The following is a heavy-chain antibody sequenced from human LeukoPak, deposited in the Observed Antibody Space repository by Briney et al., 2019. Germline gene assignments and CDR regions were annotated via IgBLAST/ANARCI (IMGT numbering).Heavy chain of an antibody. CDR1: GGSVINTNW. D-gene: IGHD3-3*01. V-gene: IGHV4-4*02. Sequence: SETLSLTCGVSGGSVINTNWWTWVRQPPGKGLEWIGEVHLDGRTNCNPSLESRLTMSVDVSENQVSLKLTSVTAADTAVYYCAREGGFYRPLDYSGQGTLVTVSS. CDR3: AREGGFYRPLDY. CDR2: VHLDGRT. J-gene: IGHJ4*02.